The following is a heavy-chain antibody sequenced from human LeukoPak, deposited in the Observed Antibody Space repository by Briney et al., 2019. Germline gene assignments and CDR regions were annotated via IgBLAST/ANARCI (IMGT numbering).Heavy chain of an antibody. J-gene: IGHJ5*02. CDR1: GFTFSSYE. D-gene: IGHD6-19*01. Sequence: GGSLRLSCAASGFTFSSYEMNWVRQAPGKGLEWVSYISSSGSTIYQADSVKGRFTISRDNAKNSLYLQMNSLRAEDTAVYYCARGVAGTKGVWFDPWGQGTLVTVSS. CDR2: ISSSGSTI. V-gene: IGHV3-48*03. CDR3: ARGVAGTKGVWFDP.